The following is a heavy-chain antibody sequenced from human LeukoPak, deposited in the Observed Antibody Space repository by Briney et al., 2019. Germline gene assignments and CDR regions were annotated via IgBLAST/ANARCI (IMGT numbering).Heavy chain of an antibody. CDR3: ARDTYYYGSGSYGKMDV. CDR2: ISSSSSYI. CDR1: GFTFSSYS. J-gene: IGHJ6*04. Sequence: GGSLRLSCAASGFTFSSYSMNWVRQAPGKGLEWVSSISSSSSYIYYADSVKGRFTISRDNAKNSLYLQMNSLRAEDTAVYYCARDTYYYGSGSYGKMDVWGKGTTVTVSS. V-gene: IGHV3-21*01. D-gene: IGHD3-10*01.